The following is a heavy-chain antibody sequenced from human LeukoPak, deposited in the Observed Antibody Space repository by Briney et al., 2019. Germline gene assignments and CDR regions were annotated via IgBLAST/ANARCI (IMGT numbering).Heavy chain of an antibody. CDR3: ARDPVVPAATFFDP. J-gene: IGHJ5*02. Sequence: SETLSLTGTVSGGSISSYYWSWLRQPAGKGLEWIGRIYTSGSTNYNPSLKSRVTMSVDTSKNQFSLKLSSVPAADTAVYYCARDPVVPAATFFDPWGQGTLVTVSS. CDR1: GGSISSYY. V-gene: IGHV4-4*07. D-gene: IGHD2-2*01. CDR2: IYTSGST.